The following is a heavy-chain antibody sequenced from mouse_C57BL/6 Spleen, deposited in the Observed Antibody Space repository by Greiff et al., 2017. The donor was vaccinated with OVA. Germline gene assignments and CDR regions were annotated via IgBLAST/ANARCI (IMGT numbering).Heavy chain of an antibody. D-gene: IGHD1-1*01. CDR2: ISYDGSN. CDR1: GYSITSGYY. J-gene: IGHJ1*03. V-gene: IGHV3-6*01. CDR3: ARAPVGHWYFDV. Sequence: EVKLQESGPGLVKPSQSLSLTCSVTGYSITSGYYWNWIRQFPGNKLEWMGYISYDGSNNYNPSLKNRISITRDTSKNQFFLKLNSVTTEDTATYYCARAPVGHWYFDVWGTGTTVTVSS.